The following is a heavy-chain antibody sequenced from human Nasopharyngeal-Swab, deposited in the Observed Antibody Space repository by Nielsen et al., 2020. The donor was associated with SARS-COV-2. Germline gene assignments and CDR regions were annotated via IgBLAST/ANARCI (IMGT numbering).Heavy chain of an antibody. CDR1: GFTFSSYG. V-gene: IGHV3-30*03. CDR2: ISYDGSNK. Sequence: GESLKISCAASGFTFSSYGMHWVRQAPGKGLEWVAVISYDGSNKYYADSVKGRFTISRDNSKNTLYLQMNSLRAEDTAVYYCARGTYSSGYYAVPIFDYWGQGTLVTVSS. CDR3: ARGTYSSGYYAVPIFDY. J-gene: IGHJ4*02. D-gene: IGHD3-22*01.